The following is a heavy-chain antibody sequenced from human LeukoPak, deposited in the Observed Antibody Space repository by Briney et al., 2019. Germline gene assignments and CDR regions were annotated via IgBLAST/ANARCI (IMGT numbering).Heavy chain of an antibody. Sequence: PSETLSLTCTVSGGSISSYYWSWIRQPPGKGLEWIGYTYYSGSTNYNPSLKSRVTISVDTSKNQFSLKLSSVTAADTAVYYCARYSLLPRYFDLWGRGTLVTVSS. CDR1: GGSISSYY. J-gene: IGHJ2*01. CDR3: ARYSLLPRYFDL. CDR2: TYYSGST. D-gene: IGHD6-13*01. V-gene: IGHV4-59*01.